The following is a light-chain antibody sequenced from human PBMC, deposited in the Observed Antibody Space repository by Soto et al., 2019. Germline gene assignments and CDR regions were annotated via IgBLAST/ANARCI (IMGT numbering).Light chain of an antibody. V-gene: IGLV2-23*02. CDR2: EVS. CDR3: CSYAGSSTYV. CDR1: SSDVGSYSL. Sequence: QSALTQPASVSGSPGASITISCTGTSSDVGSYSLVSWYQQHPGKAPKLMIYEVSKRPSGVSNRFSGSKSGNTASLTISGLQGEDEADYYCCSYAGSSTYVFGTGTKVTVL. J-gene: IGLJ1*01.